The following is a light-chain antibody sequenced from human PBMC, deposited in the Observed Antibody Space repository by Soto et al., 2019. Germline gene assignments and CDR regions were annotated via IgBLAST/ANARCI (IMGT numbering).Light chain of an antibody. Sequence: EIVLTHPPGTLSLSPCERATLSSSASQSVSNNYLAWYQQKPGQAPRLLIYGASNRATGIPDRFSGSGSGTDFTLTISRLEPEDFAVYYCQQYGSSGTFGQGTKVDIK. CDR1: QSVSNNY. CDR3: QQYGSSGT. J-gene: IGKJ1*01. CDR2: GAS. V-gene: IGKV3-20*01.